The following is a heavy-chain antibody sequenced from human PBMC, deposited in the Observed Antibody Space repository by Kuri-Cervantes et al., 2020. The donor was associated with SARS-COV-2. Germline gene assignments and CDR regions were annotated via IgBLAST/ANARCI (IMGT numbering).Heavy chain of an antibody. CDR2: IWYDGSNK. D-gene: IGHD5-18*01. CDR3: ARPIQLWFGTYYGMDV. V-gene: IGHV3-33*01. CDR1: GFAFSSYG. Sequence: GESLKISCAASGFAFSSYGMHWVRQAPGKGLEWVAVIWYDGSNKYYADSVKGRFTISRDNSKNTLYLQMNSLRAEDTAVYYCARPIQLWFGTYYGMDVWGQGTTVTVSS. J-gene: IGHJ6*02.